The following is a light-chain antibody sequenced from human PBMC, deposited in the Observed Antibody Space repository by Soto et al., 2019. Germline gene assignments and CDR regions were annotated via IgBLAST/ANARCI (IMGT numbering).Light chain of an antibody. CDR3: QQLNSYPIT. CDR1: QSISSY. V-gene: IGKV1-9*01. J-gene: IGKJ5*01. CDR2: AAS. Sequence: DIQMTQSPSSLSASXXDRVXITCRASQSISSYLNWYQQKPGKAPKXXIYAASTLQSGVPSRFSGSGSGTEFTLTISSLQPEDFATYYCQQLNSYPITFGQGTRLEIK.